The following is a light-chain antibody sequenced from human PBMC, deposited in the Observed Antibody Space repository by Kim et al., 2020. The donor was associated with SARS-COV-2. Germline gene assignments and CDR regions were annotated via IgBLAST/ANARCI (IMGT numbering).Light chain of an antibody. CDR3: GTWDSSLSAVV. V-gene: IGLV1-51*01. CDR1: SSNIGNNY. Sequence: GQKVTISCSGSSSNIGNNYVSWYQQLPGTAPKLLIYDNKKRPSGIPDRFSGSKSGTSATLGITGLQTGDEADYYCGTWDSSLSAVVFGGGTKLTVL. CDR2: DNK. J-gene: IGLJ2*01.